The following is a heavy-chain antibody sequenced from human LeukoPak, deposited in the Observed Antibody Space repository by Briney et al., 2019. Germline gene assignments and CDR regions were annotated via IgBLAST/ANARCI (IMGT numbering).Heavy chain of an antibody. CDR2: INHSGST. J-gene: IGHJ5*02. CDR1: GGSFSGYY. V-gene: IGHV4-34*01. D-gene: IGHD3-16*01. Sequence: SETLSLTCAVYGGSFSGYYWSWIRQPPGKGLEWIGEINHSGSTNYNPSLKSRVTISVDTSKNQFSLKLSSVTAADTAVYYCARGRRWGSPYNWFDPWGQGTLVTVSS. CDR3: ARGRRWGSPYNWFDP.